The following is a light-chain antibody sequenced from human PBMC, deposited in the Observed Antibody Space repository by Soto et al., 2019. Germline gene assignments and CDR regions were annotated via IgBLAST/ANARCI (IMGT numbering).Light chain of an antibody. CDR1: QSVSSY. CDR2: DAS. V-gene: IGKV3-11*01. Sequence: EIVLTQSTATLSLSPGERASLSCRASQSVSSYLVWYQQKPGQAPRLLIYDASNRATGIPARFSGSGSGTDFTLTISSLEPVDFAVYHCQQRSNWPLTFGGGTKVEIK. CDR3: QQRSNWPLT. J-gene: IGKJ4*01.